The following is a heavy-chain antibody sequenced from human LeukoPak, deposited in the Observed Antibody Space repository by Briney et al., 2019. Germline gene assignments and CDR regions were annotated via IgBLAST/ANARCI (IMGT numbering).Heavy chain of an antibody. CDR2: ISGSGGST. V-gene: IGHV3-23*01. CDR1: GITLSNYG. J-gene: IGHJ4*02. D-gene: IGHD2-21*01. Sequence: GGSLRLSCAVSGITLSNYGMSWVRQAPGKGLEWVAGISGSGGSTNYADSVKGRFTISRDNPKNTQFLQMNSLRAEDTAVYFCAKRGVVIRVILVGFHREAYYFDSWGQGALVTVSS. CDR3: AKRGVVIRVILVGFHREAYYFDS.